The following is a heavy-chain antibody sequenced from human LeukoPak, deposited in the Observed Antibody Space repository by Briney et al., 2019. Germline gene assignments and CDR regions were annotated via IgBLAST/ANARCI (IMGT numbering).Heavy chain of an antibody. Sequence: GGSLRLSCAASGFPFSSYSMNWVRQAPGKGLEWVSSISSSSSYIYYADSVKGRFTISRDNAKNSLYLQMNSLRAEDTAVYYCARDEYYYDSSGYWNWGQGTLVTVSS. CDR3: ARDEYYYDSSGYWN. CDR2: ISSSSSYI. J-gene: IGHJ4*02. CDR1: GFPFSSYS. V-gene: IGHV3-21*01. D-gene: IGHD3-22*01.